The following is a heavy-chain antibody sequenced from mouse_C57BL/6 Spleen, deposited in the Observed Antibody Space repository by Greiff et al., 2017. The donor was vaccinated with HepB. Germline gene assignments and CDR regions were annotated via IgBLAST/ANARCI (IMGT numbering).Heavy chain of an antibody. CDR1: GFTFSDYY. D-gene: IGHD1-1*01. CDR2: INYDGSST. V-gene: IGHV5-16*01. CDR3: ARDNYYGSPYAMDY. J-gene: IGHJ4*01. Sequence: EVKVVESEGGLVQPGSSMKLSCTASGFTFSDYYMAWVRQVPEKGLEWVANINYDGSSTYYLDSLKSRFIISRDNAKNILYLQMSSLKSEDTATYYCARDNYYGSPYAMDYWGQGTSVTVSS.